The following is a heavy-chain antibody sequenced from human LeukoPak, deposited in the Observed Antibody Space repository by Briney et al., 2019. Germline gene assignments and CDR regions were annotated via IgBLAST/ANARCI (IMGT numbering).Heavy chain of an antibody. D-gene: IGHD6-13*01. V-gene: IGHV4-34*01. CDR3: ARRAAGRVIAAAGSDLNWFDP. CDR1: GGSFSGYY. CDR2: INHSGST. J-gene: IGHJ5*02. Sequence: SETLSLTCAVYGGSFSGYYGSWIRQPPGEGLEWIGEINHSGSTNYSPSLKSRVTISVDTSKNQFSLKLSSVTAADTAVYYCARRAAGRVIAAAGSDLNWFDPWGQGTLVTVSS.